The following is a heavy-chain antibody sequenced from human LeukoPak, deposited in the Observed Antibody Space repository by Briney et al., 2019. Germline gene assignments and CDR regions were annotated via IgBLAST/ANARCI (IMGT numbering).Heavy chain of an antibody. CDR2: ISDDGTNT. J-gene: IGHJ4*02. V-gene: IGHV3-30*04. Sequence: GGSLRLSCAASGFTFSSYAMHWVRQAPGKGLECVASISDDGTNTYYADSVKGRFTISRDNSKNTLYLQMDSLRAEDTALYYCARSSSSGYAYYFDYWGQGTLVTVSS. CDR1: GFTFSSYA. CDR3: ARSSSSGYAYYFDY. D-gene: IGHD6-19*01.